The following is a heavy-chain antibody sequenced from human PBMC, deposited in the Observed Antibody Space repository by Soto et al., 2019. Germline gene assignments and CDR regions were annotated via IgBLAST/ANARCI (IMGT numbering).Heavy chain of an antibody. Sequence: GGSLRLSCAASGFSFTNAWMNWVRQAPGKGLEWVGRIKSQSHGGTADYAAPVKGRFTISRDASKETLELQMNSLKTEDTAVYYCTTAQMTTGRNADVPSYYYHYYAMDVWGRGTTVTVSS. V-gene: IGHV3-15*07. CDR1: GFSFTNAW. J-gene: IGHJ6*02. CDR3: TTAQMTTGRNADVPSYYYHYYAMDV. CDR2: IKSQSHGGTA. D-gene: IGHD1-1*01.